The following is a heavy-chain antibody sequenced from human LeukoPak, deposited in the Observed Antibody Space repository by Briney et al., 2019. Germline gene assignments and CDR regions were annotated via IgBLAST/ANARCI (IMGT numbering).Heavy chain of an antibody. CDR2: IYHSGST. V-gene: IGHV4-38-2*01. Sequence: TSETLSLTCAVSGYSISSGYYWGWIRQPPGKGLEWIGSIYHSGSTYYDPSLKSRVTISVDTSKNQFSLKLSSVTAADTAVYYCARAPGGATHAFDIWGQGTMVTVSS. CDR1: GYSISSGYY. D-gene: IGHD1-26*01. J-gene: IGHJ3*02. CDR3: ARAPGGATHAFDI.